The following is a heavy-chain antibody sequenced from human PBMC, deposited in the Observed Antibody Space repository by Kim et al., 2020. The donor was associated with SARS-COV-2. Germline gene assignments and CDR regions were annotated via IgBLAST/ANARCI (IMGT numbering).Heavy chain of an antibody. CDR3: ARDLGGSDTSARDDY. Sequence: ASVKVSCKASGYTFTGYYIQWVRQAPGQGLEWMGWINPNSGGTKYAQKFQGRVIMTRDTSISTAYMELNRLRSDDTAVYYCARDLGGSDTSARDDYWGQGTLVTVSS. CDR1: GYTFTGYY. CDR2: INPNSGGT. V-gene: IGHV1-2*02. J-gene: IGHJ4*02. D-gene: IGHD5-18*01.